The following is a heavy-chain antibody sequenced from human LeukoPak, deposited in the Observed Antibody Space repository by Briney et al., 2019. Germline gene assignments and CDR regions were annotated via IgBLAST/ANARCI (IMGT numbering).Heavy chain of an antibody. CDR1: GFTFSRYA. D-gene: IGHD3-10*01. J-gene: IGHJ5*02. Sequence: GGSLRLSCAGSGFTFSRYAMSWVRHVPGKGLEWVSAITGSGSEIFSTDSVKGRFTISRDSAKNTLYLQMNNLRAEDTAVYYCAKDRFGSGGPNWFGPWGQGTLVTVSS. V-gene: IGHV3-23*01. CDR3: AKDRFGSGGPNWFGP. CDR2: ITGSGSEI.